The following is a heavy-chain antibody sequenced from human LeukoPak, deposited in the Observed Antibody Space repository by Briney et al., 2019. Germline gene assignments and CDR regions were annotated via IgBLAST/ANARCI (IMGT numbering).Heavy chain of an antibody. CDR2: ISGDGGST. CDR1: GFTFDDYA. D-gene: IGHD2-15*01. CDR3: GKDIQPPMVYCSGGSCYSGGFDY. J-gene: IGHJ4*02. V-gene: IGHV3-43*02. Sequence: GESLRLSCAASGFTFDDYAMHWVRQAPGKGLEWVSLISGDGGSTYYADSVKGLFTISRDNSKNSLYLQMNSLRTEDTALYYCGKDIQPPMVYCSGGSCYSGGFDYWGQGTLVTVSS.